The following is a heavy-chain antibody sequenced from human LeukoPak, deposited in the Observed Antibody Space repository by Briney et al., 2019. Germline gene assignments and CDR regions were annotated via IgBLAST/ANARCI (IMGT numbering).Heavy chain of an antibody. D-gene: IGHD3-10*01. V-gene: IGHV4-34*01. Sequence: PSETLSLTCTVSGGSISPYYWSWIRQPPGKGLEWIGEINHSGSTNYNPSLKSRVTISVDTSKNQFSLKLSAVTAADTAVYYCARCYYGSGGYYKHWGQGTLVTVSS. CDR3: ARCYYGSGGYYKH. J-gene: IGHJ4*02. CDR2: INHSGST. CDR1: GGSISPYY.